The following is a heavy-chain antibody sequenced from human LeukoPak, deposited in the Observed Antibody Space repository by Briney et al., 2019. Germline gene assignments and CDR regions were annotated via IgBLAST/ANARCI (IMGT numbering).Heavy chain of an antibody. CDR2: ISYDGSNK. Sequence: GGSLRLSCAASGFTFSSYAMHWVRQAPGKGLEWVAVISYDGSNKYYADSVKGRFTISRDNSKNTLYLQMNSLRAEDTAVYYCARDEVGQLLSDYNYYYYGMDVWGKGTTVAVSS. V-gene: IGHV3-30*04. D-gene: IGHD2-2*01. CDR3: ARDEVGQLLSDYNYYYYGMDV. CDR1: GFTFSSYA. J-gene: IGHJ6*04.